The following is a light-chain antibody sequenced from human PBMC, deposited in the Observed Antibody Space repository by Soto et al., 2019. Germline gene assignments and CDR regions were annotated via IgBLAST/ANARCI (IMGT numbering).Light chain of an antibody. CDR2: GAS. J-gene: IGKJ1*01. CDR3: QQYGRSIT. Sequence: EVVLTQSPGTLSLSPGERATLSCRASQSVSSTYLAWYQQKPGQAPRLAIYGASNRATGIPDRFSGSGSGTDFTLTISRLETDDFAVYYCQQYGRSITFGQGTKVDIK. CDR1: QSVSSTY. V-gene: IGKV3-20*01.